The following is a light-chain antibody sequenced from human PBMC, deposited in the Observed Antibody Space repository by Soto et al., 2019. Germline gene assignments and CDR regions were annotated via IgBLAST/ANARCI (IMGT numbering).Light chain of an antibody. J-gene: IGKJ4*01. Sequence: DVVMTQSPLPLPVTLGQPASISCRSSRSLVYSDGNTSLAWYQQKPGQAPRRIIYGTSGRPTNIPDRFSASGSGTDCTLTISRLEPEDVAVYYCQQYGHSPLTLGGGTKVDI. CDR3: QQYGHSPLT. V-gene: IGKV2-30*01. CDR2: GTS. CDR1: RSLVYSDGNTS.